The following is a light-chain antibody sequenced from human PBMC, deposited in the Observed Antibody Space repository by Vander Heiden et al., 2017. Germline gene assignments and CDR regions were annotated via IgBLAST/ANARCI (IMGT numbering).Light chain of an antibody. J-gene: IGKJ4*01. CDR2: KVS. Sequence: DVVMTQSPLSLPVTLGQTASISCRSSQSLVTSDGNTYLNWYQQRPGQSPRRLIYKVSIRDSGVPDRFSGSGSDTDFTLEISRVEAEDVGVYYCMQGTHLNTFGGRTKVEIK. CDR3: MQGTHLNT. CDR1: QSLVTSDGNTY. V-gene: IGKV2-30*01.